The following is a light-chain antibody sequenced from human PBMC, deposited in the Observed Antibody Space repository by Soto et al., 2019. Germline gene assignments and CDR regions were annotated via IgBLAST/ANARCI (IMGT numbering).Light chain of an antibody. J-gene: IGKJ2*01. Sequence: EIVLTQSPGTLSLSPGERATLSCRASQSVSSSYLAWYQQKPDQAPRPLIYGASSRATGIPDWFSGSGSGTDFTLTISRLENEAFAVYYDHQYGSSPPYTFGQGTKLEIK. CDR3: HQYGSSPPYT. CDR1: QSVSSSY. CDR2: GAS. V-gene: IGKV3-20*01.